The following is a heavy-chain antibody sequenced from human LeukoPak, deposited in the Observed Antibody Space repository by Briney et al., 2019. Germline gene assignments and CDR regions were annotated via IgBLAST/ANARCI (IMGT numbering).Heavy chain of an antibody. Sequence: SETLSLTCAVHGGSFSGYYWSWIRQPPGKGLEWIGEINHSGSTNYNPSLKSRVTISVDTSKNQFSLKLSSVTAADTAVYYCARRLNWWSLNFDYWGQGTLVTVSS. CDR3: ARRLNWWSLNFDY. V-gene: IGHV4-34*01. CDR1: GGSFSGYY. CDR2: INHSGST. J-gene: IGHJ4*02. D-gene: IGHD2-15*01.